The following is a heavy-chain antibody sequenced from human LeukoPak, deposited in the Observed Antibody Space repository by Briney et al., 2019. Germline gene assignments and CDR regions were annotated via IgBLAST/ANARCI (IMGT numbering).Heavy chain of an antibody. Sequence: GGSLRLSCAASGFTVSSNYMSWVRQAPGKGLEWVSVIYSGGSTYYADSVKGRFTISRDNSKNTLYLQMNSLRAEDTAVYYCARDREGVDSSSCWFDPWGQGTLVTVSS. CDR1: GFTVSSNY. D-gene: IGHD6-13*01. V-gene: IGHV3-66*01. CDR3: ARDREGVDSSSCWFDP. J-gene: IGHJ5*02. CDR2: IYSGGST.